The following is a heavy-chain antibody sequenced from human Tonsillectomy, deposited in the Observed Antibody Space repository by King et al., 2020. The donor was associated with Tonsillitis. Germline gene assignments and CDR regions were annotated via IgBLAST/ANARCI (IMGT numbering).Heavy chain of an antibody. CDR3: ARFESRGFPSSYFDS. D-gene: IGHD3-10*01. J-gene: IGHJ4*02. CDR2: VYYSGRT. CDR1: GGSISSSY. V-gene: IGHV4-59*01. Sequence: VQLQESGPGLVKPSETLSLTCTVSGGSISSSYWSWIRQPPGKGLEWIGYVYYSGRTKYNPSLESRVTISVDTSKNQFSLRLSSVTAADTAVYYCARFESRGFPSSYFDSWGRGTLVTVSS.